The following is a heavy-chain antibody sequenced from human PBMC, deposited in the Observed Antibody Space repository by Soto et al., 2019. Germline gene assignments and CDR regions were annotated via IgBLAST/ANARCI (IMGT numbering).Heavy chain of an antibody. CDR3: ARDLDYDYVWGSYRYTG. V-gene: IGHV1-69*01. J-gene: IGHJ4*02. CDR1: GGTFSSYA. CDR2: IIPILGTA. Sequence: QVQLVQSGAEVKKPGSSVKVSCKASGGTFSSYAISWVRQAPGQGLEWMGGIIPILGTANYAQKFQGRVTITADESTSTAYMELSSLRSEDTAVYYCARDLDYDYVWGSYRYTGWGQGTLVTVSS. D-gene: IGHD3-16*02.